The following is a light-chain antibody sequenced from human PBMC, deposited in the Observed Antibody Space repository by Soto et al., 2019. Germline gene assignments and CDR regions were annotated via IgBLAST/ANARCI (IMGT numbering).Light chain of an antibody. CDR2: DVS. V-gene: IGLV2-14*01. J-gene: IGLJ1*01. CDR1: NSDVGGYNY. Sequence: QSVLNQPSSVSGSPGQSITISCTGNNSDVGGYNYVSWYQQHPGKAPKLMIYDVSNRPSGVSNRFSGSKSGNTASLTISGLQAEDEADYYCSSYTSSSTQVFGTGTKVTVL. CDR3: SSYTSSSTQV.